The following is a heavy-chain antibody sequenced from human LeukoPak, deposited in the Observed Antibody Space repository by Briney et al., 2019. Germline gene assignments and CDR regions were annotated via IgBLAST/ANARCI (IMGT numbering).Heavy chain of an antibody. Sequence: PSETLSLTCTVSGGSISSYYWSWIRQPPGKGLEWIGYIYYSGSTNYNPSLKSRVTISVDTSKNQFSLKLSSVTAADTAVYYCARTFHSYYYDSSGYRYYFDYWGQGTLVTVSS. D-gene: IGHD3-22*01. J-gene: IGHJ4*02. CDR3: ARTFHSYYYDSSGYRYYFDY. V-gene: IGHV4-59*08. CDR2: IYYSGST. CDR1: GGSISSYY.